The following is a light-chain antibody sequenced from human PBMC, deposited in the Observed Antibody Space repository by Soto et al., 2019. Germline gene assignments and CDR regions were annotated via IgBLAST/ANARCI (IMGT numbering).Light chain of an antibody. CDR2: DAS. J-gene: IGKJ5*01. V-gene: IGKV3-11*01. CDR3: QQRSNWPPIT. Sequence: IVLTQSAATLPLSPGERATLSCMASQSVSSYLAWYQQKPGQAPRLLIYDASNRATGIPARFSGSGSGTDFTLTISSLEPEDFAVYYCQQRSNWPPITFGQGTRLEIK. CDR1: QSVSSY.